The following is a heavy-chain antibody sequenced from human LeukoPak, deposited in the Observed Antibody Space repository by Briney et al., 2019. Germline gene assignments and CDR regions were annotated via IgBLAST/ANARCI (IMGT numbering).Heavy chain of an antibody. CDR2: INLDGSEI. CDR1: GFVFGDSW. D-gene: IGHD3-22*01. J-gene: IGHJ4*02. Sequence: GGSLRLACEASGFVFGDSWMSWVRQAPGKGLEWVANINLDGSEINYLDSLTGRLTISRDNAKDSLYLQMNGLRAEDTAVYFCERDRGYSTFDYWGQGTQVTVSS. CDR3: ERDRGYSTFDY. V-gene: IGHV3-7*03.